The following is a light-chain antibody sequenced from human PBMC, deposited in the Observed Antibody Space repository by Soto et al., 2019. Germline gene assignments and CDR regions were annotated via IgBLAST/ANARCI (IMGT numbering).Light chain of an antibody. CDR2: KAS. J-gene: IGKJ1*01. CDR1: QGISSY. V-gene: IGKV1-5*03. CDR3: QQYNSYWT. Sequence: IQVTQSASSLSTSVRDRVTITCRASQGISSYLAWYQQKPGKAPKLPIYKASSLESGVPSRFSGSGSGTEFTLTISILQPDDFATYYCQQYNSYWTFGQGTKVDI.